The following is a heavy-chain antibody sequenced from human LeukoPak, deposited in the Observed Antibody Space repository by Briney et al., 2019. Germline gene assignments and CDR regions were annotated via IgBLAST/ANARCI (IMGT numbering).Heavy chain of an antibody. D-gene: IGHD3-16*02. J-gene: IGHJ4*02. CDR2: ISAYNGNT. CDR3: AILDDYVWGSYRYPYYFDY. Sequence: ASVKVSCKASGYTFTSYGISWVRQAHGQGLEWMGWISAYNGNTNYAQKLQGRVTMTTDTSTSTAYMELRSLRSDDTAVYYCAILDDYVWGSYRYPYYFDYWGQGTLVTVSS. V-gene: IGHV1-18*01. CDR1: GYTFTSYG.